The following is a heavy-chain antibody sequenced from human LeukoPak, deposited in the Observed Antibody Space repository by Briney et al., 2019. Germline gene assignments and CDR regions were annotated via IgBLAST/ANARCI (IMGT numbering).Heavy chain of an antibody. CDR3: ARDGENHYTAF. Sequence: GGSLRLSRAASGFTVRSNHNQMSWVRQAPGKGLEWVSVIYSGGTIFYADSVKGRFTISRDNSKNTVYLEMNSLRAEDTAVYYCARDGENHYTAFWGRASLVTVST. CDR1: GFTVRSNH. CDR2: IYSGGTI. D-gene: IGHD2-21*02. V-gene: IGHV3-66*01. J-gene: IGHJ4*02.